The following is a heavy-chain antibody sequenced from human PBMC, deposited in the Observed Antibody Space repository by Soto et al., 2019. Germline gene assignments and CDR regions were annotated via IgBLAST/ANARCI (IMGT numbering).Heavy chain of an antibody. J-gene: IGHJ4*02. CDR3: ARDSGSCYSCTDY. D-gene: IGHD2-15*01. V-gene: IGHV3-21*01. CDR1: GFTFSSYS. Sequence: EVQLVESGGGLVKPGGSLRLSCAASGFTFSSYSMNWVRQAPGKGLEWVSSISSSSSYIYYADSVKGRFTISRDNAKNSLYLQMNSLRAEDTAVYYCARDSGSCYSCTDYWGQGTLVTVSS. CDR2: ISSSSSYI.